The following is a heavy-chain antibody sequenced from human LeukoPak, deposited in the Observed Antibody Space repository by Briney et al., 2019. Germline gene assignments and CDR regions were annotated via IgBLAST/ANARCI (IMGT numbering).Heavy chain of an antibody. V-gene: IGHV3-49*04. J-gene: IGHJ4*02. CDR1: GFTFGDYA. Sequence: GGSLRLSCTASGFTFGDYAMSWVRQAPRKGREWVGFIRSKAYGGTTEYAASVKGRFTISRDDSKSIAYLQMNSLKTEDTAVYYCTREGNRPYWGQGTLVTVSS. CDR3: TREGNRPY. D-gene: IGHD2/OR15-2a*01. CDR2: IRSKAYGGTT.